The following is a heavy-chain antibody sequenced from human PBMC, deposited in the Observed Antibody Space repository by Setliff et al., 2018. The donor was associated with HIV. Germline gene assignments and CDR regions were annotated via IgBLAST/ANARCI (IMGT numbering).Heavy chain of an antibody. CDR2: VTVNGAT. J-gene: IGHJ2*01. Sequence: SETLSLTCTISGDSMTSGSYYWTWIRQPAGKRLEWIGRVTVNGATEYNPSLQSRVTISVDTSENQFSLKVTSVTAADTATYYCSRGPPFDRWGRGTLVTVSS. V-gene: IGHV4-61*02. CDR3: SRGPPFDR. CDR1: GDSMTSGSYY.